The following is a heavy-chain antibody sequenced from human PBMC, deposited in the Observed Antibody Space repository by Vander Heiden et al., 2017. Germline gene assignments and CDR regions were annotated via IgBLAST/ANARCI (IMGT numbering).Heavy chain of an antibody. J-gene: IGHJ5*02. CDR1: GDSMSSSTYF. CDR2: IYYSGST. D-gene: IGHD3-3*01. Sequence: QLQLQESGPVLVKPSETLSLTCTVSGDSMSSSTYFLGWIRQPPGKGLEWIGTIYYSGSTYYNPSLKSRVTISVDTSMDQFSLRLSSVTAADTAVYYCARLYDFWSRTWFDPWGQGTLVTVSS. V-gene: IGHV4-39*01. CDR3: ARLYDFWSRTWFDP.